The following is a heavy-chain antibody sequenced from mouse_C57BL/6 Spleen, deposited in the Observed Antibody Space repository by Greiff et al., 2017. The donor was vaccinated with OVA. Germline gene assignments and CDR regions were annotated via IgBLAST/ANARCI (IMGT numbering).Heavy chain of an antibody. CDR1: GFSLTSYG. V-gene: IGHV2-2*01. J-gene: IGHJ3*01. CDR3: ARNDYEGFAY. CDR2: IGSGGST. D-gene: IGHD2-4*01. Sequence: QVQLQQSGPGLVQPSQSLSITCSVSGFSLTSYGVHWVRQSPGKGLEWLGVIGSGGSTDYNAAFISRLSISKDNSKSQVFFKMNSLQADDTAIYYCARNDYEGFAYWGQGTLVTVSA.